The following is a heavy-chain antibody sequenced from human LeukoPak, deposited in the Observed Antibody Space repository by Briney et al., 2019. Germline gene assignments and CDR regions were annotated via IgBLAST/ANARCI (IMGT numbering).Heavy chain of an antibody. CDR3: ARVAWQQPHYNWFDP. V-gene: IGHV1-8*03. CDR2: MNPNSGNT. CDR1: GYTFTSYD. J-gene: IGHJ5*02. Sequence: ASVKVSCKASGYTFTSYDINWVRQATGQGLEWMGWMNPNSGNTGYAQKFQGRVTITRNTSISTAYMELSSLRSEDTAVYYCARVAWQQPHYNWFDPWGQGTLVTVSS. D-gene: IGHD6-13*01.